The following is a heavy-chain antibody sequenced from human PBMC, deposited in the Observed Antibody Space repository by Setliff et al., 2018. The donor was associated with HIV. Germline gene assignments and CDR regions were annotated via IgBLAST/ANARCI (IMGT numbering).Heavy chain of an antibody. Sequence: ASVKVSCKASGYAFTSQFMHWVRQAPGQGLEWMGIISPSGDRTTYAQRFRGRVTMTSDTSTGTVYMELSSLRSEDTAVYYCARQVVHDKRPFYHFDSWGQGTQVTVSS. CDR2: ISPSGDRT. CDR3: ARQVVHDKRPFYHFDS. CDR1: GYAFTSQF. J-gene: IGHJ4*02. V-gene: IGHV1-46*01. D-gene: IGHD2-15*01.